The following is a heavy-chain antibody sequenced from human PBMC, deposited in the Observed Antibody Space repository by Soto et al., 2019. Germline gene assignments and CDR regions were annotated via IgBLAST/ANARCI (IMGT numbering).Heavy chain of an antibody. D-gene: IGHD2-8*01. CDR1: GFTLSRSA. J-gene: IGHJ2*01. CDR2: ITGNGGNT. Sequence: XGSLRLSCSASGFTLSRSAVSWVRQAPGKGLEWVSGITGNGGNTYYADSVKGRFTISRDNSKDTLSLLMNSLTVEDTAAYYCAKVSNNGGVLIRYFDLWGRGSLVTVSS. CDR3: AKVSNNGGVLIRYFDL. V-gene: IGHV3-23*01.